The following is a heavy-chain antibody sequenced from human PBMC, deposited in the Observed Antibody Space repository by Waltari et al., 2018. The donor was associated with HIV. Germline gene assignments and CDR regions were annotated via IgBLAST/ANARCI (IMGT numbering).Heavy chain of an antibody. Sequence: QVQLVQSGAEVQKPGSSVTVSCKASGGTVSSSDSSWVRQAPGQGLEGMGEIIPLFGEANYAQKFQGRLTITADESTSTAYMELSSLRSEDTAVYYCARVPDRSGYQRYAMDVWGQGTTVTVS. CDR2: IIPLFGEA. D-gene: IGHD3-22*01. CDR3: ARVPDRSGYQRYAMDV. J-gene: IGHJ6*02. CDR1: GGTVSSSD. V-gene: IGHV1-69*01.